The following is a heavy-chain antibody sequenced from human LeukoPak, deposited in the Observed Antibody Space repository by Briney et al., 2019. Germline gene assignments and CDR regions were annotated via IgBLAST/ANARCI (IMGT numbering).Heavy chain of an antibody. CDR1: GFTFSSYS. V-gene: IGHV3-21*01. D-gene: IGHD2-15*01. CDR3: ARDVFGYCSGGSCPISAFDI. Sequence: GGSLRLSCAASGFTFSSYSMNWVRQAPGKGLEWVSSISSSSSYIYYADSVKGRFTISRDNAKNSLYLQMNSLRAEGTAVYYCARDVFGYCSGGSCPISAFDIWGQGTMVTVSS. J-gene: IGHJ3*02. CDR2: ISSSSSYI.